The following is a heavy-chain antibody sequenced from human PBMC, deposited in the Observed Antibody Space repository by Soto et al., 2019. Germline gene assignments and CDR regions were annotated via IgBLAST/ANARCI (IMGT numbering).Heavy chain of an antibody. J-gene: IGHJ6*02. CDR2: IGAYTGNT. V-gene: IGHV1-18*04. D-gene: IGHD5-18*01. CDR1: GYTFTSYG. CDR3: GVDKPMVTDYYYGMDV. Sequence: ASVKVSCKASGYTFTSYGFTWVRQAPGHGLEWMGWIGAYTGNTNYSQKLQGRVTMTTDTFTGTAYMELRSLTSDDTAVYYCGVDKPMVTDYYYGMDVWGQGTTVTVSS.